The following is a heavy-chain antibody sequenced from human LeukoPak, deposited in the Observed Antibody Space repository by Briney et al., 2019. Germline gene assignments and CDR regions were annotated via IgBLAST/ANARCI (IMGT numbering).Heavy chain of an antibody. Sequence: GDSVKVSCKASGFTFTISGFTWVRQAPGQGLEWMGWISPYNGNTKYGEKFEGRVTMTTDTSTSTAYMELRSLRSDDTAVYYCARLPPGSNYFDYWGQGTLVTVSS. J-gene: IGHJ4*02. CDR1: GFTFTISG. V-gene: IGHV1-18*01. D-gene: IGHD3-10*01. CDR2: ISPYNGNT. CDR3: ARLPPGSNYFDY.